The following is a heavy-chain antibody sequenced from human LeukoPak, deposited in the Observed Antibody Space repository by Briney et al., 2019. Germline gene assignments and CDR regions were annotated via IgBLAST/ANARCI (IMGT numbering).Heavy chain of an antibody. CDR1: GFTFSSYW. CDR3: AKDSDYYGSGSSVDY. Sequence: PGGSLRLSCAASGFTFSSYWMSWVRQAPGKGLEWVSIISGSGGSTYVADSVKGRFTFSRDNSKNTLYLQMNSLRAEDTAVYYCAKDSDYYGSGSSVDYWGQGTLVTVSS. D-gene: IGHD3-10*01. V-gene: IGHV3-23*01. CDR2: ISGSGGST. J-gene: IGHJ4*02.